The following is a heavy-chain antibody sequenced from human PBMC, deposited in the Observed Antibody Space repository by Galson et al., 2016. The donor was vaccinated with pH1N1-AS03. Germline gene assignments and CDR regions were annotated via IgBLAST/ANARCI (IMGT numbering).Heavy chain of an antibody. CDR1: GFTFSSHT. Sequence: SLRLSCAASGFTFSSHTMHWVRQAPGKGLDWVALISNDGGKKSYADSVKGRFTISRDNSKNTLNLQMNSLRAEDTAVYYCARVSDRELLDWLDPWGQGTLVTVSS. CDR2: ISNDGGKK. D-gene: IGHD1-26*01. V-gene: IGHV3-30-3*01. J-gene: IGHJ5*02. CDR3: ARVSDRELLDWLDP.